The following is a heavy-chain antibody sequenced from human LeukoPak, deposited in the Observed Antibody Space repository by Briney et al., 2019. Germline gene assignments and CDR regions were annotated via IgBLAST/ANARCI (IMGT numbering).Heavy chain of an antibody. CDR2: RYHGGIT. D-gene: IGHD1-26*01. Sequence: PSETRSLTCTVSGYSINSGYYWDWIRQPPGKGLEGMGIRYHGGITYYSPFLRSRVTISVDTSKNQFSLNLSSVTAADTAVYYCARGRNWHSGTYYGAFDYWGQGVLVTVSS. J-gene: IGHJ4*02. V-gene: IGHV4-38-2*02. CDR3: ARGRNWHSGTYYGAFDY. CDR1: GYSINSGYY.